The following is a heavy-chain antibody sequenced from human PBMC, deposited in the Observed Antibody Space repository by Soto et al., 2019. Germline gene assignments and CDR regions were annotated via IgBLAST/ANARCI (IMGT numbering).Heavy chain of an antibody. V-gene: IGHV4-59*01. J-gene: IGHJ4*02. D-gene: IGHD6-13*01. CDR2: ISYSGST. Sequence: PSETLSLTCTVSGGSISSYYWSWIRQPPGKGLEWIGYISYSGSTNYNPSLKSRVTISVDTSKNQFSLKLSSVTAADTAVYYCARAYSSSWYKNFLDCWGQGTLVTVYS. CDR3: ARAYSSSWYKNFLDC. CDR1: GGSISSYY.